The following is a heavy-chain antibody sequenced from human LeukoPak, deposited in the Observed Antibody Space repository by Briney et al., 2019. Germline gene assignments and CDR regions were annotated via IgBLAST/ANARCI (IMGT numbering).Heavy chain of an antibody. CDR2: IKQDGSEK. V-gene: IGHV3-7*03. CDR3: ARDLEGIYYDFWSGYSPNAFDI. CDR1: GFTFGSCW. D-gene: IGHD3-3*01. Sequence: GGSLRLSCAASGFTFGSCWMSWVRQAPGKGLEWVANIKQDGSEKYYVDSVKGRFTISRDNAKNSLYLQMNSLRAEDTAVYYCARDLEGIYYDFWSGYSPNAFDIWGQGTMVTVSS. J-gene: IGHJ3*02.